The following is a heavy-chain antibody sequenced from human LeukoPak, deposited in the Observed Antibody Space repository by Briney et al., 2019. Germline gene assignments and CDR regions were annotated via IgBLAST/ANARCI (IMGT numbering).Heavy chain of an antibody. CDR1: GYTFTGSY. CDR2: INPDTGGT. J-gene: IGHJ5*02. D-gene: IGHD6-13*01. CDR3: ARQRVAAAGPNWFDP. V-gene: IGHV1-2*02. Sequence: ASVKVSCKASGYTFTGSYMHWVRQAPGQWLEWMGWINPDTGGTNYAQQFQGRVTMTRDTSIRTAYMELSRLKSDDTAVYYCARQRVAAAGPNWFDPWGQGTLVTVSS.